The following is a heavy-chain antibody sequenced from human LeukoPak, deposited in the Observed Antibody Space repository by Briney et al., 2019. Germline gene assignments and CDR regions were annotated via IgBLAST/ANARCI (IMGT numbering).Heavy chain of an antibody. J-gene: IGHJ4*02. Sequence: GGSLRLSCAASGFTFSSDAVSWVRQAPGKGLEWVSAISGSGGSTYYADSVKGRFTISRDNSKNTLHLQVNSLRAEDTAVYYCAKGGRSSGLGFDYWGQGTLVTVSS. CDR1: GFTFSSDA. CDR2: ISGSGGST. CDR3: AKGGRSSGLGFDY. D-gene: IGHD3-22*01. V-gene: IGHV3-23*01.